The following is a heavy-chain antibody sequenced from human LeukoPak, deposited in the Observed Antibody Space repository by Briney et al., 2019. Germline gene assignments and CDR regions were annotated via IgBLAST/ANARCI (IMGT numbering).Heavy chain of an antibody. CDR3: AREDCSGGSCYSLFDY. CDR1: GGSISSYY. Sequence: SETLSPTCTVSGGSISSYYWSWIRQPPGKGLEWIGYIYYSGSTNYNPSLKSRVTISVDTSKNQFSLKLSSVTAADTAVYYCAREDCSGGSCYSLFDYWGQGTLVTVSS. D-gene: IGHD2-15*01. V-gene: IGHV4-59*01. J-gene: IGHJ4*02. CDR2: IYYSGST.